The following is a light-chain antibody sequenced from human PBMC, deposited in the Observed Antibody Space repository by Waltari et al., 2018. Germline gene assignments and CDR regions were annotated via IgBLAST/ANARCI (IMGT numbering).Light chain of an antibody. J-gene: IGLJ1*01. CDR2: DVS. Sequence: QSALTQPASVSGSPGQSITISCTGTTSYVGGYNYVYWYQQHPGKAPKLMIYDVSKRPSGVSNRFSGSKSGNTASLTISGLQAEDEADYYCSSYTSSSTLYVFGTGTKVTVL. CDR3: SSYTSSSTLYV. V-gene: IGLV2-14*01. CDR1: TSYVGGYNY.